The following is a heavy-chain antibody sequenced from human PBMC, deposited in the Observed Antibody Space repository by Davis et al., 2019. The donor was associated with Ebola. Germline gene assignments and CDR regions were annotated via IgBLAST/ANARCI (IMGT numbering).Heavy chain of an antibody. D-gene: IGHD2-8*01. CDR3: ARGVGVLVLMVYAIDY. J-gene: IGHJ4*02. CDR1: GYTFTSYG. V-gene: IGHV1-2*06. CDR2: INPNSGGT. Sequence: ASVKVSCKASGYTFTSYGISWVRQAPGQGLEWMGRINPNSGGTNYAQKFQGRVTMTRDTSISTAYMELSKLRSDDTAVYYCARGVGVLVLMVYAIDYWGQGTLVTVST.